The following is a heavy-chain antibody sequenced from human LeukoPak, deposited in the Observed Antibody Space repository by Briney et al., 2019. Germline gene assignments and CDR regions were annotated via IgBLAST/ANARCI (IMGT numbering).Heavy chain of an antibody. CDR1: GGSISSYY. Sequence: SETLSLTCTVSGGSISSYYWGWIRQPPGKGLEWIGSIYYSGSTYYNPSLKSRVTISVDTSKNQFSLKLSSVTVADTAVYYCAGQGTIFGVVIIRITDAFDIWGQGTMVTVSS. V-gene: IGHV4-39*01. D-gene: IGHD3-3*01. CDR3: AGQGTIFGVVIIRITDAFDI. J-gene: IGHJ3*02. CDR2: IYYSGST.